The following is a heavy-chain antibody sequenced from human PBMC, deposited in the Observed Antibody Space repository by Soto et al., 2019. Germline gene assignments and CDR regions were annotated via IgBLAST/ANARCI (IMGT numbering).Heavy chain of an antibody. Sequence: QVQLEESGPGLVKPSQTLSLTCSVSGGSITSAGRFWTWIRQPPGKGLEWIANIYHTGSTDYNPSLKSRGSMRVDTSKNQFSLNLNSVTAADTAIYYCARLNPHESADVDSGDYIWDLGSIDPWGQGTLVTVSS. CDR2: IYHTGST. V-gene: IGHV4-31*03. CDR1: GGSITSAGRF. D-gene: IGHD4-17*01. CDR3: ARLNPHESADVDSGDYIWDLGSIDP. J-gene: IGHJ5*02.